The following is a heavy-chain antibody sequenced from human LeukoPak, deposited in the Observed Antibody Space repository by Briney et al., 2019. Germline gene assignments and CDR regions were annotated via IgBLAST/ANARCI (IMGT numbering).Heavy chain of an antibody. J-gene: IGHJ4*02. V-gene: IGHV2-5*02. CDR1: GFSLSPSGVG. CDR3: AHLGQWLVPDY. CDR2: ICSDDDK. D-gene: IGHD6-19*01. Sequence: ESGPTLAKPTQTLTLTCTFSGFSLSPSGVGVGWIRQPPGKALGWLALICSDDDKRYSPSLKSRLTITQDTSKNQVVLTMTNMDPVDTATYYCAHLGQWLVPDYWGQGTLVTVSS.